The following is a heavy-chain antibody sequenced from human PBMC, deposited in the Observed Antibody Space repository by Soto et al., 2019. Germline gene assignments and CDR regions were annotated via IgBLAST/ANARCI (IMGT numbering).Heavy chain of an antibody. J-gene: IGHJ5*02. Sequence: SGPTLVNPTQTLTLTCTFSGFSLSTSGVGVGWIRQPPGKALEWLALIYWDDDKRYSPSLKSRLTITKDTSKNQVVITMTNMDPVDTATYYCAHRLGGRPWIHNWFDPWGQGTLVTVSS. CDR2: IYWDDDK. D-gene: IGHD1-26*01. CDR3: AHRLGGRPWIHNWFDP. CDR1: GFSLSTSGVG. V-gene: IGHV2-5*02.